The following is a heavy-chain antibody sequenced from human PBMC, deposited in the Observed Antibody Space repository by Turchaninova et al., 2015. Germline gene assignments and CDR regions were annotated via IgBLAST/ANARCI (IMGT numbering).Heavy chain of an antibody. CDR3: AKDIRNSGIFDR. CDR1: GFMFSTYA. Sequence: LSCAASGFMFSTYAMTGVRRAPGKGLEWVATLSLSPYGGAAYYADSMKGRFTISRDDSQNTLYLQMKSLRSDDTAVYYCAKDIRNSGIFDRWGQGTMVTVSS. V-gene: IGHV3-23*01. D-gene: IGHD3-10*01. J-gene: IGHJ4*02. CDR2: LSLSPYGGAA.